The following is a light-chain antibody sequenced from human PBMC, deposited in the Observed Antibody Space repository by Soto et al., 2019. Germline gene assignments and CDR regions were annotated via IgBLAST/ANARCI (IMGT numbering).Light chain of an antibody. J-gene: IGKJ2*01. Sequence: EIVLTQSPGTLSLSPGERATLSCRASQSVSSSYLAWYQQKPGQAPRLLIYGASSRATGIPDRFSGSGSGTDFTLTISRLEPEEFAVYYCQQYCCSPETFGLGTELAIK. CDR2: GAS. V-gene: IGKV3-20*01. CDR3: QQYCCSPET. CDR1: QSVSSSY.